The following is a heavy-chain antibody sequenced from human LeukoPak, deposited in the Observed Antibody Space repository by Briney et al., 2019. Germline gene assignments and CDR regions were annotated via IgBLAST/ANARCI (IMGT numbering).Heavy chain of an antibody. J-gene: IGHJ6*02. V-gene: IGHV1-18*01. CDR2: ISAYNGNR. D-gene: IGHD5-12*01. Sequence: ASVNLSCKASGYTFTSYGISWVRQAPGQGLEWMGWISAYNGNRNYAQKLQGRDTMTTDTSTRTAYMELRSLRSDDTAVYYCASYDQSPPGYYGMDVWGQGTTVTVSS. CDR1: GYTFTSYG. CDR3: ASYDQSPPGYYGMDV.